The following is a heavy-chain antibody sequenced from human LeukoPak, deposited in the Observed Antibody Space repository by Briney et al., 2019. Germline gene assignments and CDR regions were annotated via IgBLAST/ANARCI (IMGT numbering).Heavy chain of an antibody. J-gene: IGHJ4*02. V-gene: IGHV4-59*01. Sequence: PSETLSLTCTVSGDSITSYYWSWIRQSPGKGLEWIGYIFYSGITNYNPSLKSRVTISVDTSKNQFSLKLSSVTAADTAVYYCARDVRLDYWGQGALVTVSS. CDR1: GDSITSYY. CDR3: ARDVRLDY. CDR2: IFYSGIT.